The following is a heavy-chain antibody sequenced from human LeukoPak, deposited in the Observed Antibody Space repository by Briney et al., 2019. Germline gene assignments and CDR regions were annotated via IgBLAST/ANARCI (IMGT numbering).Heavy chain of an antibody. D-gene: IGHD6-19*01. V-gene: IGHV4-39*01. CDR2: IDNSGST. J-gene: IGHJ6*02. Sequence: PSETLPLTCTVSGGSISSSRYYWGWIRQPPGKGLEWIGRIDNSGSTSYNPSLNSRVTISVDTSKNQFSLKLSSVTATDTAVYYCATHPYSNGNNDYDMDVWGQGTTVTASS. CDR1: GGSISSSRYY. CDR3: ATHPYSNGNNDYDMDV.